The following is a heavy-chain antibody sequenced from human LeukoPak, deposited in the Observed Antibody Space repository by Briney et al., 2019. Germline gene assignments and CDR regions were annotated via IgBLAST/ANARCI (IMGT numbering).Heavy chain of an antibody. D-gene: IGHD6-13*01. CDR2: IYDSGST. CDR3: ARGRGSSWYLRRDCSCLFDY. CDR1: GGSIRSSYYY. J-gene: IGHJ4*02. V-gene: IGHV4-39*01. Sequence: SETLSLTCTVSGGSIRSSYYYWGWIRQPPGKGLEWIGSIYDSGSTYYNPSLKSRVTISVDTSKNQFSLKLNSVTAADTAVYYCARGRGSSWYLRRDCSCLFDYWGQGTLVTVSS.